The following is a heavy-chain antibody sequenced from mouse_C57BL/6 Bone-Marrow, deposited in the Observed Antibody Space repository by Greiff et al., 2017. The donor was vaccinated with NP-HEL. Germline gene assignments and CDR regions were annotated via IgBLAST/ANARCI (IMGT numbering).Heavy chain of an antibody. Sequence: VQLQQSGAELVRPGASVKLSCTASGFNIKDDYMHWVKQRPEQGLEWIGWIDPENGDTEYASKFQGKATITADTSSNTAYLQLSSLTSEDTAVYYCTTLITTVVATRYFDDWGQGTTLTVSS. CDR3: TTLITTVVATRYFDD. CDR2: IDPENGDT. CDR1: GFNIKDDY. D-gene: IGHD1-1*01. J-gene: IGHJ2*01. V-gene: IGHV14-4*01.